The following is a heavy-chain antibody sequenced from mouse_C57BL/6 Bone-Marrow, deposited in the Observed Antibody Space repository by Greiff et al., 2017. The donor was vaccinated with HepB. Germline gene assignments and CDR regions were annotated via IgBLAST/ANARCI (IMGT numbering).Heavy chain of an antibody. V-gene: IGHV1-7*01. Sequence: VQLQQSGAELAKPGASVKLSCKASGYTFTSYWMHWVKQRPGQGLEWIGYINPSSGYTKYNQKFKDKATLTADKSSSTAYMQLSSLTYEDSAVYYCASYYGSISAWFAYWGQGTLVTVSA. D-gene: IGHD1-1*01. CDR2: INPSSGYT. J-gene: IGHJ3*01. CDR3: ASYYGSISAWFAY. CDR1: GYTFTSYW.